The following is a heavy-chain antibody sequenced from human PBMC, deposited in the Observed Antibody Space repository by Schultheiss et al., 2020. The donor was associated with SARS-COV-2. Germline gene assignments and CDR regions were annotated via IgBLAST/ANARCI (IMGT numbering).Heavy chain of an antibody. CDR3: ARGTMVRGVIIPTYYFDY. CDR2: IKSKTDGGTT. D-gene: IGHD3-10*01. CDR1: GFTFSSYA. V-gene: IGHV3-15*01. J-gene: IGHJ4*02. Sequence: GGSLRLSCAASGFTFSSYAMSWVRQAPGKGLEWVGRIKSKTDGGTTDYAAPVKGRFTISRDDSKNTLYLQMNSLRAEDTAVYYCARGTMVRGVIIPTYYFDYWGQGTLVTVSS.